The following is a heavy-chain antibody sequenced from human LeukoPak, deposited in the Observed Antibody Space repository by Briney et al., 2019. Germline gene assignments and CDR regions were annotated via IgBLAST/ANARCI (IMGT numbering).Heavy chain of an antibody. CDR1: GYTFTNYH. D-gene: IGHD2-2*01. Sequence: ASVKVSCKASGYTFTNYHLHWVRQAPGQGLEWMGIINPSGGSTSYAQKFQGRVTMTRDTSTSTVYMELSSLRSEDTAVYYCARDGGGVPVPAAIFYYGMDVWGQGTTVTVSS. CDR2: INPSGGST. J-gene: IGHJ6*02. V-gene: IGHV1-46*01. CDR3: ARDGGGVPVPAAIFYYGMDV.